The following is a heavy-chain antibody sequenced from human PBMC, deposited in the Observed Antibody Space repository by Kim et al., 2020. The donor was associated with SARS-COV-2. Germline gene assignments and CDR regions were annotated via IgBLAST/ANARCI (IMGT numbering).Heavy chain of an antibody. J-gene: IGHJ4*02. Sequence: AGSVKGRFTISSDNSKTTLYLQMNNLRAEDTAVYYCAKGVGGSCYSSLDSWGRGTLVIVSS. V-gene: IGHV3-23*01. D-gene: IGHD2-15*01. CDR3: AKGVGGSCYSSLDS.